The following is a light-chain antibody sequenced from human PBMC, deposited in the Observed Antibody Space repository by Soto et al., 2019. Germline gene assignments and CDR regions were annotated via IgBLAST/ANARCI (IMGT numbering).Light chain of an antibody. J-gene: IGLJ1*01. V-gene: IGLV3-21*02. CDR1: NTGSKS. CDR3: QVWDSSSDHYV. CDR2: DGS. Sequence: SYELTQPPSVSVAPGQTARITCGGNNTGSKSVHWYQQKPGQAPVLVVYDGSDRPSGIPERFSGSNSGNTATLTISRVEAGDEADYYCQVWDSSSDHYVFGTGTKLTVL.